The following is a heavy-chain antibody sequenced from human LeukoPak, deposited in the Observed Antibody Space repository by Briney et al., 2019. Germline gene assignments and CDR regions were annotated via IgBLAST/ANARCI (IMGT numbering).Heavy chain of an antibody. V-gene: IGHV1-18*01. CDR1: GYTFTSYG. CDR3: ARMKTDYDYVWGSYRYTAFDY. D-gene: IGHD3-16*02. J-gene: IGHJ4*02. CDR2: ISAYNGNT. Sequence: GASVKVSCKASGYTFTSYGISWVRQAPGQGLEWMGWISAYNGNTNYAQKLQGRVTMTTDTSTSTAYMELRSLRSDDTAVYYCARMKTDYDYVWGSYRYTAFDYWGQGTLVTVSS.